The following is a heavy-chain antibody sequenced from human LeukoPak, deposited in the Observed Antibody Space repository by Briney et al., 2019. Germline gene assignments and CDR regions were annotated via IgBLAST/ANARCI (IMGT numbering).Heavy chain of an antibody. CDR1: GFTFSSYW. Sequence: PGGSLRLSCAVSGFTFSSYWMTWVRQAPGKGLEWVANIKQDGSEKNYVDSAKGRFTISRDSAENSLYLQMNSLRAEDTAVYYCARLGSSSSSYWGQGTLVTVSS. CDR3: ARLGSSSSSY. J-gene: IGHJ4*02. CDR2: IKQDGSEK. V-gene: IGHV3-7*01. D-gene: IGHD6-6*01.